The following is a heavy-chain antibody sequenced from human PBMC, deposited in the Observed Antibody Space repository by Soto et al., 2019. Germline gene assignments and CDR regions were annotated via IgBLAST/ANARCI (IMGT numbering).Heavy chain of an antibody. J-gene: IGHJ6*02. D-gene: IGHD3-3*01. CDR3: AREGDFWSGLPNYYSMDV. CDR2: INAGNGNT. V-gene: IGHV1-3*01. Sequence: GASVKVSCKASGYTFTSYAMHWVRQAPGQRLEWMGWINAGNGNTKYSQKFQGRVTTTRDTSASTAYMELSSLRSEDTAVYYCAREGDFWSGLPNYYSMDVWGQGTTVTVSS. CDR1: GYTFTSYA.